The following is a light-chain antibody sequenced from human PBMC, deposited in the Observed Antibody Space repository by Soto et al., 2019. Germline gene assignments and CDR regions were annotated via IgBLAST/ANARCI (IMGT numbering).Light chain of an antibody. CDR3: AAWDDSLSAWV. V-gene: IGLV1-47*02. Sequence: QSVLTQPPSASGTPGQRVTISCSGSSSNIGSDYVYWFQQLPGTAPKLLIYTNNQGPSGVPDRFSGSKSGTSASLAISGLRSEDEADYCCAAWDDSLSAWVFGGGTKVTVL. CDR2: TNN. CDR1: SSNIGSDY. J-gene: IGLJ3*02.